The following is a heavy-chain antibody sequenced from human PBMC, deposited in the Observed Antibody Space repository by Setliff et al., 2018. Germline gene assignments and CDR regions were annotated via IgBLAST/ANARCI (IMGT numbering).Heavy chain of an antibody. CDR3: VKVKKPLIRGSGFDY. V-gene: IGHV3-30*02. D-gene: IGHD3-10*01. CDR2: VRFDGIYK. Sequence: GGSLRLSCAASGFVFGTYGMHWVRQAPGKGLEWVASVRFDGIYKVYADSVKGRFTSSSDNSENTLLLPMDSLRPEDTGVYYCVKVKKPLIRGSGFDYWGRGTLVTVSS. J-gene: IGHJ4*02. CDR1: GFVFGTYG.